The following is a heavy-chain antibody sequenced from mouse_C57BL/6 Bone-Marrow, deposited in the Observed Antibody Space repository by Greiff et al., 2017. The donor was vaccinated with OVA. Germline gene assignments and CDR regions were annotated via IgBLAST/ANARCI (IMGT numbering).Heavy chain of an antibody. CDR2: INPYNGGT. CDR3: ARRDYGRGADY. J-gene: IGHJ2*01. V-gene: IGHV1-19*01. CDR1: GYTFTDYY. Sequence: EVQLQQSGPVLVKPGASVKMSCKASGYTFTDYYMNWVKQSHGKSLEWIGVINPYNGGTSYNQKFKGKATLTVDKSSSTAYMELNSLTSEDSAVYYCARRDYGRGADYWGQGTTLTVSS. D-gene: IGHD2-1*01.